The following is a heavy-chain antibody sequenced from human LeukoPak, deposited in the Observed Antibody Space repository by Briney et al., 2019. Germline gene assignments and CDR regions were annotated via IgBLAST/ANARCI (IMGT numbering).Heavy chain of an antibody. D-gene: IGHD6-19*01. CDR2: INPNSGGT. CDR3: ARGRYSSGWYRFGY. J-gene: IGHJ4*02. V-gene: IGHV1-2*02. Sequence: ASVKVSCKASGYTFTGYYMHWVRQAPGQGLEWMGWINPNSGGTNYAQKFQGRVTMTRDTSISTAYMELSRLRPDDTAVYYCARGRYSSGWYRFGYWGQGTLVTVSS. CDR1: GYTFTGYY.